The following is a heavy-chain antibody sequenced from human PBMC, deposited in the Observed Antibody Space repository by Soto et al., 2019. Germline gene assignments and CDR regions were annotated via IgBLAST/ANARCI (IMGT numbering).Heavy chain of an antibody. V-gene: IGHV4-59*01. J-gene: IGHJ4*02. CDR2: IYYSGST. CDR3: ARDRSSHWGFDY. D-gene: IGHD7-27*01. Sequence: QVQLQESGPGLVKPSETLSLTCTVSGGSISSYYWSWIRQPPGKGLEWIGYIYYSGSTNYNPSLKSRVTISVDTSKNQFSLKLSSVTAADTAVYYCARDRSSHWGFDYWGQGTLVTVSS. CDR1: GGSISSYY.